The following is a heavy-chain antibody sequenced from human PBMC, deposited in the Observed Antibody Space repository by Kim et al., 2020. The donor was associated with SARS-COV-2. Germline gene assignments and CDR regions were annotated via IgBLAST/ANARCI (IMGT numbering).Heavy chain of an antibody. D-gene: IGHD3-3*01. Sequence: GGSLRLSCAASGFTFSTYAMSWVRQDPEKGLEWVSSISGNAVHAYYADAVRGRFTISRDNSTNKVYLQMDSLRVEDTALYYCAKAMGPSGYNFEDGGDS. CDR3: AKAMGPSGYNFEDGGDS. CDR2: ISGNAVHA. CDR1: GFTFSTYA. V-gene: IGHV3-23*01. J-gene: IGHJ5*01.